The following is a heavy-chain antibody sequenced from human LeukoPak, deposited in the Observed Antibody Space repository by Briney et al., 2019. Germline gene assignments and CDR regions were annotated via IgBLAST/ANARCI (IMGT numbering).Heavy chain of an antibody. Sequence: PSETLSLTCTVSGGSVSSGDYSWSWIRQPPGKGLEWIGYIYYSGSTYYNPSLKSRVTISVDTSKNQFSLKLSSVTAADTAVYYCARAIAARPGDFDYWGQGTLVTVSS. V-gene: IGHV4-30-4*01. CDR3: ARAIAARPGDFDY. D-gene: IGHD6-6*01. J-gene: IGHJ4*02. CDR1: GGSVSSGDYS. CDR2: IYYSGST.